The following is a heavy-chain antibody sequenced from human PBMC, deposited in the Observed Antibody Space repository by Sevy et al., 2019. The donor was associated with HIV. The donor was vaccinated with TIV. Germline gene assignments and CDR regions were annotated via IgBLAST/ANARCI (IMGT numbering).Heavy chain of an antibody. CDR1: GFTFSSYW. CDR3: ARPDDHSNYEVYWYFDL. CDR2: IKQDGSEK. V-gene: IGHV3-7*03. J-gene: IGHJ2*01. D-gene: IGHD4-4*01. Sequence: GGALRLSCAASGFTFSSYWMSWVRQVPGKGLEWVANIKQDGSEKYYVDSVKGRFTISRDNAKNSLYLQMNSLRAEDTAVYYCARPDDHSNYEVYWYFDLWGRGTLVTVSS.